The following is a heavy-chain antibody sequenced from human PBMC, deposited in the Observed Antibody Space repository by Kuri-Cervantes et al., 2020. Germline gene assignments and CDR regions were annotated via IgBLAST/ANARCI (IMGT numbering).Heavy chain of an antibody. D-gene: IGHD6-19*01. J-gene: IGHJ5*02. CDR1: GYTFTSYD. CDR3: ARASSGWWENWFDP. CDR2: INPNSGGT. Sequence: ASVKVSCKASGYTFTSYDINWVRQATGQGLEWMGWINPNSGGTNYAQKFQGRVTMTRDTSISTAYMELSRLRSDDTAVYYCARASSGWWENWFDPWGQGTLVTVSS. V-gene: IGHV1-2*02.